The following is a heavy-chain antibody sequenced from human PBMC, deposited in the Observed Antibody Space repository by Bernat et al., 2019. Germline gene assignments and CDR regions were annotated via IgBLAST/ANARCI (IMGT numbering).Heavy chain of an antibody. CDR1: GYTFTGYY. Sequence: QVQLVQSGAEVKKPGASVKVSCKASGYTFTGYYMHWVRQAPGQGLEWMGWINPNNGDTNYAQKFQGWVTMTRDTSISTAYMELSRLRSDDTAVYYCATGYSYGNFDYWGQGTLVTVSS. CDR2: INPNNGDT. V-gene: IGHV1-2*04. J-gene: IGHJ4*02. D-gene: IGHD5-18*01. CDR3: ATGYSYGNFDY.